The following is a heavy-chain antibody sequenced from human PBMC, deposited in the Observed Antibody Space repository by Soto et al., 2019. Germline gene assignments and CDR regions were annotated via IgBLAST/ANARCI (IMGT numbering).Heavy chain of an antibody. CDR3: AGHSGRFGIAGAGVDS. D-gene: IGHD6-19*01. V-gene: IGHV4-39*01. Sequence: QLQLQESGPGLVKPSETLSLTCTVSGGSIRDSNYYWGWIRQSPGKGLEWIGSVYYSGTTYYKPSFQGQSTNTVASSKLPYPPTQRSVAATDSAVEYSAGHSGRFGIAGAGVDSWGQGPRVTVSS. CDR1: GGSIRDSNYY. CDR2: VYYSGTT. J-gene: IGHJ5*01.